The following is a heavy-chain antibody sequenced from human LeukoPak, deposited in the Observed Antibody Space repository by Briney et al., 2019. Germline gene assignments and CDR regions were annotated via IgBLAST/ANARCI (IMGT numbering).Heavy chain of an antibody. CDR1: GGSFSGYY. V-gene: IGHV4-34*01. J-gene: IGHJ4*02. D-gene: IGHD6-13*01. Sequence: PSETLSHTCAVYGGSFSGYYWSWIRQPPGKGLEWIGEINHSGGTNYNPSLKSRVTISVDTSKNQFSLKLSSVTAADTAVYYCATGYSSSPGHYWGQGTLVAISS. CDR3: ATGYSSSPGHY. CDR2: INHSGGT.